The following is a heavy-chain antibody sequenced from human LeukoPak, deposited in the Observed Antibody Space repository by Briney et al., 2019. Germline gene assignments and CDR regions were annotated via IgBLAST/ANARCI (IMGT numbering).Heavy chain of an antibody. CDR2: IYYSGST. V-gene: IGHV4-39*01. Sequence: SETLSLTCTVSGGSISSSSYYWGWIRQPPGKGLEWIGSIYYSGSTYYNPSLKSRVTISVDTSKNQFSLKLSSVTAADTAVYYCAVQGVREFDYWGQGTLVTVSS. CDR3: AVQGVREFDY. CDR1: GGSISSSSYY. J-gene: IGHJ4*02. D-gene: IGHD1-1*01.